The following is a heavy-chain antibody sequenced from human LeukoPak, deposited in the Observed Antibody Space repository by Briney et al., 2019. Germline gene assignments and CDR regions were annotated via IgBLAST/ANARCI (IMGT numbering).Heavy chain of an antibody. D-gene: IGHD3-22*01. Sequence: SETLSLTCGLSGGAISSSNWWSWVSQPPGKGLEWIGEIYHSGSTNYNPSLKSRVTISVDKSKNQFSLRLSSVTAADTAVYYCARPSGYYKHLDYWGQGSLVTVSS. V-gene: IGHV4-4*02. J-gene: IGHJ4*02. CDR3: ARPSGYYKHLDY. CDR2: IYHSGST. CDR1: GGAISSSNW.